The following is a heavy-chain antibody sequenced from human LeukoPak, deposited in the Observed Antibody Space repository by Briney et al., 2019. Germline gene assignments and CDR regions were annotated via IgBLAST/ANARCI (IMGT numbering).Heavy chain of an antibody. V-gene: IGHV3-9*01. CDR2: ISWNSGSI. CDR1: GFTFDDYA. D-gene: IGHD6-13*01. CDR3: AKSGGGSSWQWDYFDY. Sequence: GGSLRLSCAASGFTFDDYAMHWVRQAPGKGLEWVSGISWNSGSIGYADSVKGRFTISRDNAKNSLYLQMNSLRAEDTALYYCAKSGGGSSWQWDYFDYWGQGTLVTVSS. J-gene: IGHJ4*02.